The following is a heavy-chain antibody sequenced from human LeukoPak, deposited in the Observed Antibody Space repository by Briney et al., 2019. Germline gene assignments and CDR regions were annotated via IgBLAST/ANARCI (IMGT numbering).Heavy chain of an antibody. V-gene: IGHV3-53*01. CDR1: GFTVSSNY. Sequence: PGGSLRLSCAASGFTVSSNYMSWVRQAPGKGLEWVSVIYSGGSTYYADSVKGRFTISRDNSKNTLYLQMNSLRAEDTAVYYCAREWEWLDLHYDYWRQGTLVTVSS. CDR3: AREWEWLDLHYDY. J-gene: IGHJ4*02. D-gene: IGHD3-3*01. CDR2: IYSGGST.